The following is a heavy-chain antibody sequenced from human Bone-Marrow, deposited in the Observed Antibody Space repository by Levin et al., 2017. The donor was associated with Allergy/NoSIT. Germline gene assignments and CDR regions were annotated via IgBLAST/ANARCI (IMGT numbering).Heavy chain of an antibody. V-gene: IGHV3-21*01. D-gene: IGHD2-15*01. Sequence: GESLKISCAASGFTFSSYSMNWVRQAPGKGLEWVSSISSSSSYIYYADSVKGRFTISRDNAKNSLYLQMNSLRAEDTAVYYCARAPTYCSGGSCYSLDYWGQGTLVTVSS. CDR2: ISSSSSYI. CDR3: ARAPTYCSGGSCYSLDY. CDR1: GFTFSSYS. J-gene: IGHJ4*02.